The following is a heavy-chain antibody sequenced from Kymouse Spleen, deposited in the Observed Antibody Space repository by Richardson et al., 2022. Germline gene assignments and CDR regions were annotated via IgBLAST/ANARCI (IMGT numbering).Heavy chain of an antibody. J-gene: IGHJ4*02. CDR1: GFTFSDHY. Sequence: EVQLVESGGGLVQPGGSLRLSCAASGFTFSDHYMDWVRQAPGKGLEWVGRTRNKANSYTTEYAASVKGRFTISRDDSKNSLYLQMNSLKTEDTAVYYCARYYDFWSGFDYWGQGTLVTVSS. CDR3: ARYYDFWSGFDY. D-gene: IGHD3-3*01. V-gene: IGHV3-72*01. CDR2: TRNKANSYTT.